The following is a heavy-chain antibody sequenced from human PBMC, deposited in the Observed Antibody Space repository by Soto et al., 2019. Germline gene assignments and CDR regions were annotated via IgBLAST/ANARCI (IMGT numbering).Heavy chain of an antibody. CDR2: IIPILNVT. V-gene: IGHV1-69*02. CDR1: GGAFISYT. CDR3: AKGAGYFDH. Sequence: QVQLVQSGAEVKPPGSSVKVSCKASGGAFISYTINWVRQAPGRRLEWMGRIIPILNVTNYAQTFQGRVTITADKSTSTAYMELSSLRSEDTAVYFCAKGAGYFDHWGQGTLVTVSS. J-gene: IGHJ4*02.